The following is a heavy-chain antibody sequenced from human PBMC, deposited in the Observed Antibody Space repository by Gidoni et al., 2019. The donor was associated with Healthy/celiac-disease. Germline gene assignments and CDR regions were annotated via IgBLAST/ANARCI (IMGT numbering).Heavy chain of an antibody. CDR2: LQYDGSYE. Sequence: VQLVESGGGGVQPGGSQRLSCEASGGNSQSYGMHWVRKAPGKGLQWVSFLQYDGSYESYVDSVNCQFTISRGIFRNTLYLQMNNLRVVDATVYYCAREYSTKKFHAFDSSGQGTMVTVSP. J-gene: IGHJ3*02. CDR1: GGNSQSYG. CDR3: AREYSTKKFHAFDS. V-gene: IGHV3-30*02. D-gene: IGHD1-1*01.